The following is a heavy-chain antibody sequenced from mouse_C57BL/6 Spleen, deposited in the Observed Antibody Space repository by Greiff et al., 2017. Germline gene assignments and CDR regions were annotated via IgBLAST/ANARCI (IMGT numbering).Heavy chain of an antibody. V-gene: IGHV1-55*01. CDR1: GYTFTSYW. Sequence: QVQLQQPGAELVKPGASVKMSCKASGYTFTSYWITWVKQRPGQGLEWIGDIYPGSGSTNYNEKFKSKATLTVDTSSSTAYMQLSSLTSEDSAVYYSARSNWDVDYAMDYWGQGTSVTVSS. CDR3: ARSNWDVDYAMDY. CDR2: IYPGSGST. J-gene: IGHJ4*01. D-gene: IGHD4-1*02.